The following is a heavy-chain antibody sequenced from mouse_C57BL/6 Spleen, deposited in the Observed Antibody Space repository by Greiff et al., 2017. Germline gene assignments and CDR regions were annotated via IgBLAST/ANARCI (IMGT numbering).Heavy chain of an antibody. Sequence: EVMLVESGGGLVKPGGSLKLSCAASGFTFSDYGMHWVRQAPEKGLEWVAYISSGSSTIYYADTVKGRFTISRDNAKNTLFLQMTSLRSEDTAMYYCAREITKYYYAMDYWGQGTSVTVSS. V-gene: IGHV5-17*01. J-gene: IGHJ4*01. CDR1: GFTFSDYG. D-gene: IGHD2-4*01. CDR2: ISSGSSTI. CDR3: AREITKYYYAMDY.